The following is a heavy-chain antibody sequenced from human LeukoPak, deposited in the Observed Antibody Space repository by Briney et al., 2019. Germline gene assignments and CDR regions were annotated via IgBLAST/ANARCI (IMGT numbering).Heavy chain of an antibody. CDR3: ARERIVAAFDI. Sequence: GGSLRLSCAASGFTFSSYEMNWVRQAPGKGLEWVSYISSSGSTIYYADSVKGRFTISRDNAKNSLYLQMNSLRAEDTAVYYCARERIVAAFDIWGQGTMVTVSS. J-gene: IGHJ3*02. CDR2: ISSSGSTI. D-gene: IGHD5-12*01. CDR1: GFTFSSYE. V-gene: IGHV3-48*03.